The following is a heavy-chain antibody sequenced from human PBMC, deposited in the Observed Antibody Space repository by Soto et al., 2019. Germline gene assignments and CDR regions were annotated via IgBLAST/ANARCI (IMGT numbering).Heavy chain of an antibody. CDR2: IYYSGST. Sequence: PSETLSLTCTVSGGSISSYYWSWIRQPPGKGLEWIGYIYYSGSTNYNPSLKSRVTISVDTSKNQFSLKLSSVTAADTAVCYCARLQSGDWNYYPYYMDVWGKGTTVTVSS. V-gene: IGHV4-59*08. J-gene: IGHJ6*03. CDR3: ARLQSGDWNYYPYYMDV. CDR1: GGSISSYY. D-gene: IGHD1-1*01.